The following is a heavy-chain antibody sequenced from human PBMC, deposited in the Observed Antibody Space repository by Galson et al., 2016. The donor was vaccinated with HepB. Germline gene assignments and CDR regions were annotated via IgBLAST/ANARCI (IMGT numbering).Heavy chain of an antibody. CDR2: IKKDGSER. Sequence: SLRLSCAASGFIFTSHVMHWVRQAPGRGLEWVANIKKDGSERFYVDSVWGRFTISRDNSKNTVYLEMNSLRVEDTAVYYCCGYNFRYPGYWGQGTLVTVSS. V-gene: IGHV3-7*01. D-gene: IGHD5-24*01. CDR1: GFIFTSHV. J-gene: IGHJ4*02. CDR3: CGYNFRYPGY.